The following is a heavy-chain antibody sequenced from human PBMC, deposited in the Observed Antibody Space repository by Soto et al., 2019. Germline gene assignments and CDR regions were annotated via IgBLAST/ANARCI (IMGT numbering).Heavy chain of an antibody. V-gene: IGHV5-51*01. J-gene: IGHJ6*02. CDR1: GYTLGNYW. CDR3: ARHRTWGVCHYYYYYGMDV. CDR2: IYPGDSET. Sequence: GESLKISCKGSGYTLGNYWIGWVRQTPGKGLEWVGIIYPGDSETRYSPSFQGQVTISADKSVSTAYLQWSSLKASDTAIYFCARHRTWGVCHYYYYYGMDVWGQGTTVTVSS. D-gene: IGHD3-10*01.